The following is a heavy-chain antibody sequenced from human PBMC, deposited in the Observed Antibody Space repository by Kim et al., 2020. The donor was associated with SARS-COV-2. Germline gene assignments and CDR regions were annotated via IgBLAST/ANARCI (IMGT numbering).Heavy chain of an antibody. J-gene: IGHJ5*02. Sequence: YTPSLKSRVTISVDTSKNQFSLKLSSVTAADTAVYYCARRLVAAGTGFDPWGQGTLVTVSS. V-gene: IGHV4-39*01. D-gene: IGHD6-13*01. CDR3: ARRLVAAGTGFDP.